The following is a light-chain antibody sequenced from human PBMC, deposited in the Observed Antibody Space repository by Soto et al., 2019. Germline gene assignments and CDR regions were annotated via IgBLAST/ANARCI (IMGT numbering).Light chain of an antibody. Sequence: EILLTQSPGTLSLTPGERATLSCRASQSVPKNYLAWYQQEPGQAPRLLIYGPSSRATGIPDRFSGSGSGTDFTLTISRLEPEDFAVYYCHQYATSPQTFGQGTEVEIK. J-gene: IGKJ1*01. CDR1: QSVPKNY. CDR3: HQYATSPQT. CDR2: GPS. V-gene: IGKV3-20*01.